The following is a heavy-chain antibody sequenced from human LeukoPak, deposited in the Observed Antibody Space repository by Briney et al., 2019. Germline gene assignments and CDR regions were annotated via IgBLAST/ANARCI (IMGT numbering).Heavy chain of an antibody. CDR2: IRSKANSYAT. J-gene: IGHJ4*02. CDR1: GFTFSGSA. Sequence: GGSLRLSCAAAGFTFSGSAMHWVRQASGKGLEWVGRIRSKANSYATAYAASVKGRFTISRDDSKNTAYLQMNSLKTEDTAVYYCTRSYYYGSGSSYPLDYWGQGTLVTVSS. CDR3: TRSYYYGSGSSYPLDY. V-gene: IGHV3-73*01. D-gene: IGHD3-10*01.